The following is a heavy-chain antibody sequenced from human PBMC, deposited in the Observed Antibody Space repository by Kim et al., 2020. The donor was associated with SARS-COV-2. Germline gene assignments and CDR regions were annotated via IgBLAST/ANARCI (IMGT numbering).Heavy chain of an antibody. Sequence: PSLKSRVTISVDTSKNHFSLKLSSVTAADTAVYYCARQTEAGSYYYYFFDYWGQGTLVTVSS. D-gene: IGHD1-26*01. CDR3: ARQTEAGSYYYYFFDY. J-gene: IGHJ4*02. V-gene: IGHV4-39*01.